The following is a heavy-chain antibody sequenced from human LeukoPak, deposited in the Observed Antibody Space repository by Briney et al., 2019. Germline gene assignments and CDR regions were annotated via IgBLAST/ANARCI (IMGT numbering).Heavy chain of an antibody. CDR3: ARDTYRGASVEH. V-gene: IGHV3-11*01. CDR2: ISSSGSSI. D-gene: IGHD6-6*01. Sequence: GGSLSLSCAASGFTFSDYYMSWIRQAPGKGLEWVSYISSSGSSIYYADSVKGRLTISRDNTKNSVFLQMSSLRAEDTAVYYCARDTYRGASVEHWGQGTRVTVSS. J-gene: IGHJ4*02. CDR1: GFTFSDYY.